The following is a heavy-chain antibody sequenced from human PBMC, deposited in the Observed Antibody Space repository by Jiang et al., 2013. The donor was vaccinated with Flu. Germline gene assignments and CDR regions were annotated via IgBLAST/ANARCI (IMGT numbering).Heavy chain of an antibody. J-gene: IGHJ5*02. V-gene: IGHV4-31*03. Sequence: SGSGLVKPSQTLSLTCTVSGDSIRTDVYYWSWIRQHPGKGLEWLGYIYYSGSTHYNPSLRSRMSISIDTPKNQFFLTLHSVTAADTAVYYCAREYDNSAHYDHWGRGTWSPSPQ. CDR2: IYYSGST. CDR1: GDSIRTDVYY. CDR3: AREYDNSAHYDH. D-gene: IGHD3-22*01.